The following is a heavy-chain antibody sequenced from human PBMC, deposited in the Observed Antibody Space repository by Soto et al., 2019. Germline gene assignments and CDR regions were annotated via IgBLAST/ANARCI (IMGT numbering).Heavy chain of an antibody. D-gene: IGHD6-13*01. CDR3: ARYRREAVAGYTLDN. Sequence: SETLSLTCAVSGYSISSGYYWTWIRQPPGKGLEWIGYVYNSGSTNYNPSLKSRVTISEDTSKSQFSLKVNSMTAADTAVYYCARYRREAVAGYTLDNWGQGILVTVSS. V-gene: IGHV4-61*01. J-gene: IGHJ4*02. CDR1: GYSISSGYY. CDR2: VYNSGST.